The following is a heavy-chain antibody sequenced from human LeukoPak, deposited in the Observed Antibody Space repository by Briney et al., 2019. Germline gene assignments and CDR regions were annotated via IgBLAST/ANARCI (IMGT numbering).Heavy chain of an antibody. Sequence: GGSLRLSCAASGFTVSDNYMSWIRQAPGKGLEWVSVIYSGGDTYYAESVKARFTISRDNSKNTVYLQMNSLRAEDTAVYYCARDLEPPVTTAGGNYFDYWGQGTLVTVSS. CDR3: ARDLEPPVTTAGGNYFDY. J-gene: IGHJ4*02. D-gene: IGHD4-17*01. CDR1: GFTVSDNY. V-gene: IGHV3-66*01. CDR2: IYSGGDT.